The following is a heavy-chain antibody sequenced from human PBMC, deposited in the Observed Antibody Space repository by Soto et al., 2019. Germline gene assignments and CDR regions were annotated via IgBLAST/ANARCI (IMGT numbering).Heavy chain of an antibody. Sequence: QVQLQESGPGLVKPSQTLSLTCTVSGGSISSGGYYWSWIRQHPGKGLEWIGYIYYSGSTYYNPSLKSRVTISVDTSKNHFSLKLSSVTAADTAVYYCARGEGYCSGGRCYSGVFFFTPPNIWFDPWGQRTLVTVSS. D-gene: IGHD2-15*01. V-gene: IGHV4-31*03. CDR1: GGSISSGGYY. J-gene: IGHJ5*02. CDR2: IYYSGST. CDR3: ARGEGYCSGGRCYSGVFFFTPPNIWFDP.